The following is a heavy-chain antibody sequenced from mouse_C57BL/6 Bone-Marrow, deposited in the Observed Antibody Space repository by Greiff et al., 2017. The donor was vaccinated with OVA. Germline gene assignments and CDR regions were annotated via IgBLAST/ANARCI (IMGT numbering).Heavy chain of an antibody. CDR1: GYAFTNYL. Sequence: QVQLQQSGAELVRPGTSVKVSCKASGYAFTNYLIEWVKQRPGQGLEWIGVINPGSGGPNYNEKFKGKATLTAAKSSSTAYMQLSSLTSEDSAVYVCARKGGNPWFAYWGQGTLVTVSA. D-gene: IGHD2-1*01. V-gene: IGHV1-54*01. J-gene: IGHJ3*01. CDR2: INPGSGGP. CDR3: ARKGGNPWFAY.